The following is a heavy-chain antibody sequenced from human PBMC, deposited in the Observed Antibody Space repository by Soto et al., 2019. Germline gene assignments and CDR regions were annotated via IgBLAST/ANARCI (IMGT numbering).Heavy chain of an antibody. CDR1: GFTFSSYA. J-gene: IGHJ4*02. D-gene: IGHD6-19*01. CDR2: ISGSGGST. Sequence: PGGSLRLSCAASGFTFSSYARGWVRQAPGKGLEWVSAISGSGGSTYYADSVKGRFTISRDNSKNTLYLQMNSLRAEDTAVYYCAKDKGRQWLADFDYWGQGTLVTVS. CDR3: AKDKGRQWLADFDY. V-gene: IGHV3-23*01.